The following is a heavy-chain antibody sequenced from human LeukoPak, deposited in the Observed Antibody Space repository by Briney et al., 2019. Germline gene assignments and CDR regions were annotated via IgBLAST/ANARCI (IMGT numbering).Heavy chain of an antibody. CDR2: IYDSGST. J-gene: IGHJ5*02. CDR3: ARAEIGSWGFDP. D-gene: IGHD2-15*01. CDR1: GGSIRSSYYY. V-gene: IGHV4-39*01. Sequence: SETLSLTCTVSGGSIRSSYYYWGWIRQPPGKGLEWIGSIYDSGSTYYNPSLKSRVTISVDTSKNQFSLKLNSVTAADTAVYYCARAEIGSWGFDPWGQGTLVTVSS.